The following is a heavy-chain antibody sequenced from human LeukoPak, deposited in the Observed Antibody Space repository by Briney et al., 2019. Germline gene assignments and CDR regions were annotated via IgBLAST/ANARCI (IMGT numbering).Heavy chain of an antibody. V-gene: IGHV4-59*08. CDR2: IYYSGST. CDR3: ARHYSSDPFDY. J-gene: IGHJ4*02. D-gene: IGHD2-21*01. Sequence: SETLSLTCTVSGGSISDYYWSWIRQPPGKGLECIGYIYYSGSTNYNPSLKSRVTISADTSKNQFSLKLTPLTAADTALYFCARHYSSDPFDYWGQGTLVTVSS. CDR1: GGSISDYY.